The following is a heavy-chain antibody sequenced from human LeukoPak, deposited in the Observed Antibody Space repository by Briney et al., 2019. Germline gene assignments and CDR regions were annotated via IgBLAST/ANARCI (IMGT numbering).Heavy chain of an antibody. CDR2: INNSGST. CDR1: GGSFSGYY. J-gene: IGHJ4*02. V-gene: IGHV4-34*01. Sequence: SETLSLTCAVYGGSFSGYYWSWIRQPPGKGLEWIGEINNSGSTYYNPSLKSRVTISVDTSKNHFSPKLSSVNAADTAHYCCARDWRAVATFDFGYQGQGTLVTAAS. CDR3: ARDWRAVATFDFGY. D-gene: IGHD6-19*01.